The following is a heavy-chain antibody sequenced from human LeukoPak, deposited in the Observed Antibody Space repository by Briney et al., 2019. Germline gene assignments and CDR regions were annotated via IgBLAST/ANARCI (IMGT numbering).Heavy chain of an antibody. J-gene: IGHJ4*02. CDR1: GFTFSSYG. D-gene: IGHD6-19*01. CDR2: ISGSSTYI. CDR3: ARDLRGPVTGTVDF. Sequence: GGSLRLSCAASGFTFSSYGMNWVRQPPGKRLEWVSSISGSSTYIYYADSVKGRFTISRDDAKNSLYLQMNSLRAEDTAVYYCARDLRGPVTGTVDFWGQGTLVTVSS. V-gene: IGHV3-21*01.